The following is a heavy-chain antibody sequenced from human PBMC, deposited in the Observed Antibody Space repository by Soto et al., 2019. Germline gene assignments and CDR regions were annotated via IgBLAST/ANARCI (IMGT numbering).Heavy chain of an antibody. D-gene: IGHD6-19*01. V-gene: IGHV3-74*01. J-gene: IGHJ6*02. CDR2: INSDGSST. Sequence: EVQLVESGGGLVQPGGSLRLSCAASGFTISSYWMHWVRQAPGKGLVWVSRINSDGSSTSYADSVKGRFTISRDNAKNTLYLQLNSLRAEDTAVYYCAAPGPEQWRGDYGMDVWGQGTTVTVSS. CDR3: AAPGPEQWRGDYGMDV. CDR1: GFTISSYW.